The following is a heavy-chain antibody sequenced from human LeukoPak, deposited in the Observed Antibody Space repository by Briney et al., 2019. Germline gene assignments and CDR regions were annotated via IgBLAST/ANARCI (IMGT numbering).Heavy chain of an antibody. Sequence: PSETLSLTCTVSGGSISSYYWSWIRQPPGKGLEWIGYIYYSGSTNYNPSLKSRVTISVDTSKNQFSLKLSSETAADTAVYYCARSGPQLSPFDYWGQGTLVTVSS. CDR2: IYYSGST. J-gene: IGHJ4*02. D-gene: IGHD1-1*01. V-gene: IGHV4-59*01. CDR3: ARSGPQLSPFDY. CDR1: GGSISSYY.